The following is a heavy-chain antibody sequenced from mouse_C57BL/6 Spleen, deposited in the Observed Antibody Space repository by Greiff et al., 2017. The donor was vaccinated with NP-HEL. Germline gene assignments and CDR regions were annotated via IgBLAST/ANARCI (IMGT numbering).Heavy chain of an antibody. D-gene: IGHD6-1*01. CDR1: GFTFSSYT. J-gene: IGHJ2*01. CDR2: ISGGVGNT. CDR3: ARQPHYFDY. V-gene: IGHV5-9*01. Sequence: DVQLVESGGGLVKPGGSLKLSCAASGFTFSSYTMSWVRQTPEKRLEWVATISGGVGNTYYPDSVNGRFTISRDNAKNTLYLQMSSLRSEATALYYCARQPHYFDYWGQGTTLTVSS.